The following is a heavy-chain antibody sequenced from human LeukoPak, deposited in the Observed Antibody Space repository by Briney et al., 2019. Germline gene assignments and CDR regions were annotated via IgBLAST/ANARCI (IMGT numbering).Heavy chain of an antibody. CDR3: TTGWPSADFDY. Sequence: PGGSLRLSCAASGFTFSNAWMSWVRQAPGKGLEWVGRIKSKTDGGTADYAAPVKGRFTISRDDSKNTLYLQMNSLKTEDTAVYYCTTGWPSADFDYWGQGTLVTVSS. V-gene: IGHV3-15*01. CDR2: IKSKTDGGTA. J-gene: IGHJ4*02. CDR1: GFTFSNAW.